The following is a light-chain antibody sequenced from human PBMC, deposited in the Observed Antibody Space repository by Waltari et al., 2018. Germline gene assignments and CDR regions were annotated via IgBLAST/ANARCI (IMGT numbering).Light chain of an antibody. V-gene: IGKV3-11*01. CDR1: QRISRN. Sequence: EIVLTQSPATLSLCPGERATLSCRASQRISRNLCWYQQKLGQAPRLLIYDASNRATGIPARFSGSGSGTDFTLTISSLEPEDFAVYYCQQSSERPVTFGGGTKVEIK. CDR3: QQSSERPVT. CDR2: DAS. J-gene: IGKJ4*01.